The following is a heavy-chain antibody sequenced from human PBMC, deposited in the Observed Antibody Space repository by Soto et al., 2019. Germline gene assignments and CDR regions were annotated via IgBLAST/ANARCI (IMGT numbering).Heavy chain of an antibody. CDR3: ARMDNLEQQLTWDYYYYGMDV. CDR1: GYTFTSYG. V-gene: IGHV1-18*01. Sequence: APVKVSCKTSGYTFTSYGVSWVRQAAGQGLEWMGWISAYNGNTNYAQKLQGRVTMTTDTSTSTAYMELRSLRSDDTAVYYCARMDNLEQQLTWDYYYYGMDVWGQGTTVTVSS. J-gene: IGHJ6*02. D-gene: IGHD6-13*01. CDR2: ISAYNGNT.